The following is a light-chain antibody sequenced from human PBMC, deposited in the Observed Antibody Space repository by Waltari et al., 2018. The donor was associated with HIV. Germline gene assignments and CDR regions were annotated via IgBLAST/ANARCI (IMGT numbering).Light chain of an antibody. CDR2: DAS. Sequence: EIVLTQSPATLSLSPGERATSSCRASQSVNSYLAWYQQKPGQAPRLLIYDASNRSSGIPARFSGSGSGTDFTLTISSLEPEDFAVYYCQQCSTSITFGQGTRLDIK. CDR3: QQCSTSIT. V-gene: IGKV3-11*01. J-gene: IGKJ5*01. CDR1: QSVNSY.